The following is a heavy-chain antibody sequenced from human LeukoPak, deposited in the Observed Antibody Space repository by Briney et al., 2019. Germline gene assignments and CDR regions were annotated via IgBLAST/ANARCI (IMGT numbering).Heavy chain of an antibody. V-gene: IGHV4-59*01. CDR1: GGSISSYY. CDR3: AGEDGSGSYRYFDY. Sequence: SETLSLTCTVSGGSISSYYWSWIRQPPGKGLEWIGYIYYSGSTNYNPSLKSRVTISVDTSKNQFSLKLSSVTAADTAVYYCAGEDGSGSYRYFDYWGQGTLVTVSS. CDR2: IYYSGST. D-gene: IGHD3-10*01. J-gene: IGHJ4*02.